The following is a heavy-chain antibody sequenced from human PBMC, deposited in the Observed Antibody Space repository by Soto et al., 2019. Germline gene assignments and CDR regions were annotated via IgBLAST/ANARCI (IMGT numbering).Heavy chain of an antibody. Sequence: GGSLRLSCAASGFTFSSYAMHWVRQAPGKGLEWVAVISYDGSNKYYADSVKGRFTISRDNSKNTLYLQMNSLRAEDTAVYYCAREQYCITTSCYPKTYYYGMDVWGQGTTVTVSS. CDR2: ISYDGSNK. CDR1: GFTFSSYA. V-gene: IGHV3-30-3*01. D-gene: IGHD2-2*01. J-gene: IGHJ6*02. CDR3: AREQYCITTSCYPKTYYYGMDV.